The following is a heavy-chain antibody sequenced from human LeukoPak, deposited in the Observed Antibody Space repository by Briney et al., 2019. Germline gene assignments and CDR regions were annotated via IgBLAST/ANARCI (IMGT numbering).Heavy chain of an antibody. CDR1: GFIFTNYA. D-gene: IGHD3-10*01. CDR3: AKGGSGSSHLPRDFDY. V-gene: IGHV3-23*01. J-gene: IGHJ4*02. Sequence: GGSLRLSCAASGFIFTNYAMSWVRQDPGKGLQCVSTISGTGDSTYYADSVKGRFTISRDNSKNTLYLQMNSLRAEDTAVYYCAKGGSGSSHLPRDFDYWSQGTLVTVSS. CDR2: ISGTGDST.